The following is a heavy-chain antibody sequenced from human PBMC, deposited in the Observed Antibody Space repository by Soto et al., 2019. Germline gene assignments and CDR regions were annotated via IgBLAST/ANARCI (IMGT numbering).Heavy chain of an antibody. Sequence: PGGSLRLSCAASGFSFDDYAMHWVRQAPGKGLEWVSGISWNSGTIGYADSVKGRLTISRDNAKNSLYLQMNSLRAEDTALYYCAKSTGGTANGMGVWGQGTTVTVSS. CDR1: GFSFDDYA. D-gene: IGHD2-8*02. J-gene: IGHJ6*02. CDR3: AKSTGGTANGMGV. V-gene: IGHV3-9*01. CDR2: ISWNSGTI.